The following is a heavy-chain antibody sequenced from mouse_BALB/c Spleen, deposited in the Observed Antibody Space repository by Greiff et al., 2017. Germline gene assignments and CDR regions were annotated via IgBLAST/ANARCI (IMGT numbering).Heavy chain of an antibody. Sequence: EVQLVESGGGLVKPGGSLKLSCAASGFTFSSYAMSWVRQTPEKRLEWVASISSGGSTYYPDSVKGRFTISRDNARNILYLQMSSLRSEDTAMYYCARGDDYDGYYAMDYWGQGTSVTVSS. D-gene: IGHD2-4*01. CDR3: ARGDDYDGYYAMDY. J-gene: IGHJ4*01. CDR2: ISSGGST. CDR1: GFTFSSYA. V-gene: IGHV5-6-5*01.